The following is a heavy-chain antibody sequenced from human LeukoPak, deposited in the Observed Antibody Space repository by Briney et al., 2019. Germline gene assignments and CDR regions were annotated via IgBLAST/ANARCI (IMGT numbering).Heavy chain of an antibody. CDR3: VRQDGNAYFYFDF. D-gene: IGHD2-2*01. CDR2: IYPGDSDT. J-gene: IGHJ4*02. Sequence: PGESLKISCKGSGYSFTSHWIAWVRQMPGKGLEWMGTIYPGDSDTRYSPSFQGQVTISADKSIHTAYLQSRSLKAAHTAQGFCVRQDGNAYFYFDFWGQGTLVTVSS. V-gene: IGHV5-51*01. CDR1: GYSFTSHW.